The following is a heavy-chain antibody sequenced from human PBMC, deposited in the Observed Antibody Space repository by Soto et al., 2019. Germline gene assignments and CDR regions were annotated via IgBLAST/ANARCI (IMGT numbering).Heavy chain of an antibody. J-gene: IGHJ4*02. D-gene: IGHD3-10*01. CDR3: AKDPISTTMVRPSAYYFDY. CDR1: GFTFSSYA. Sequence: HPGGSLRLSCAASGFTFSSYAMSWVRQAPEKWLEWVSAISGSGGSTYYADSVKGRFTISRDNSKNTLYLQMNSLRAEDTAVYYCAKDPISTTMVRPSAYYFDYWGQGTLVTISS. V-gene: IGHV3-23*01. CDR2: ISGSGGST.